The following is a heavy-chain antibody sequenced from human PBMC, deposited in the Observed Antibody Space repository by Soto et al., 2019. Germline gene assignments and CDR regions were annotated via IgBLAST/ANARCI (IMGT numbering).Heavy chain of an antibody. CDR2: INPNSGGT. CDR3: AVYYDSSGYYSSLDAFDI. V-gene: IGHV1-2*02. J-gene: IGHJ3*02. Sequence: ASVKVSCKASGYTFTGYYMHWVRQAPGQGLEWMGWINPNSGGTNYAQKFQGRVTMTRDTSISTAYMELSRLRSDDTAVYYCAVYYDSSGYYSSLDAFDIWGQGTMVNVSS. D-gene: IGHD3-22*01. CDR1: GYTFTGYY.